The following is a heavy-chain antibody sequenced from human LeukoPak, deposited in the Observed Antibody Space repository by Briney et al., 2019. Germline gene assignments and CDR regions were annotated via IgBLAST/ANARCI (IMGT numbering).Heavy chain of an antibody. CDR1: GFSFSSYA. V-gene: IGHV3-23*01. CDR2: IIGSGGST. D-gene: IGHD6-19*01. J-gene: IGHJ4*02. CDR3: AKTGGSSGWYEDY. Sequence: PGGSLRLSCAASGFSFSSYAMYWVRHAPGRGLEWVSLIIGSGGSTYYADSVKGRFTISRDNSKNTLYLQMNSLRGEDTALYYCAKTGGSSGWYEDYWGQGTLVTVSS.